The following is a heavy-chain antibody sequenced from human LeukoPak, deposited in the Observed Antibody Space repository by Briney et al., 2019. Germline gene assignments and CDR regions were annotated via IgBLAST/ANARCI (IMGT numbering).Heavy chain of an antibody. D-gene: IGHD6-6*01. Sequence: SVKVSCKASGGTFSSYAISWVRQAPGQGLEWMGRIIPILGIANYAQKFQGRVTITADKSTSTAYMELSSLRSEDTAVYYCARVVGSSSAYNWFDPWGQGTLVTVSS. J-gene: IGHJ5*02. CDR3: ARVVGSSSAYNWFDP. V-gene: IGHV1-69*04. CDR1: GGTFSSYA. CDR2: IIPILGIA.